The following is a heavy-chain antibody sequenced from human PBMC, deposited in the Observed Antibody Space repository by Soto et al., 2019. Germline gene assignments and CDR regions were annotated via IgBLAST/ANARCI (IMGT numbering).Heavy chain of an antibody. CDR3: ARARQLLFIGDRWFDP. Sequence: QVQLVQSGAEVKKPGASVKVSCKASGYTFTSYYMHWVRQAPGQGLEWMGIINPSGGSTSYAQKFQGRVTMTRDTSTSTVYMELSSLRSEDTAVYYCARARQLLFIGDRWFDPWGQGTLVTVSS. CDR1: GYTFTSYY. D-gene: IGHD2-2*01. CDR2: INPSGGST. J-gene: IGHJ5*02. V-gene: IGHV1-46*01.